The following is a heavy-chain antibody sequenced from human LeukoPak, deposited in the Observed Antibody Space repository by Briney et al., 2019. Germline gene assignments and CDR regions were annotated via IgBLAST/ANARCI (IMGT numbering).Heavy chain of an antibody. V-gene: IGHV3-23*01. CDR3: AKAPSVAGEDYFDY. CDR1: GFTFSSYA. D-gene: IGHD6-19*01. J-gene: IGHJ4*02. CDR2: ISASGGST. Sequence: GGSLRLSCAASGFTFSSYAMSWVRQAPGKGLEWVSAISASGGSTYYADSVKGRFTISGDNSENTLYVQMNSLRVEDTAVYYCAKAPSVAGEDYFDYWGQGTLVTVSS.